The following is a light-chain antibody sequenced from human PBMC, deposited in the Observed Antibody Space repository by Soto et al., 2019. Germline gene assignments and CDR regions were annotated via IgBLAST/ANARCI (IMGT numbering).Light chain of an antibody. CDR1: QSISSW. CDR2: KAS. V-gene: IGKV1-5*03. J-gene: IGKJ1*01. CDR3: QQFNNYPWT. Sequence: DIQMTQSPSTLSASVGDRVTITCRASQSISSWLAWYQQKPGKAPKLLIYKASSLESGFPSSLSGSGSGTEFTLTISSLQPDDFATYYCQQFNNYPWTFGQGTRVEIK.